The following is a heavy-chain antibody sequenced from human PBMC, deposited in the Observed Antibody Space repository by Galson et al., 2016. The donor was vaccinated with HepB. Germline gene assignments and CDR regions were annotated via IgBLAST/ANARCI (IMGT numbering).Heavy chain of an antibody. V-gene: IGHV4-61*02. CDR3: ASTENSEYETFDY. J-gene: IGHJ4*02. D-gene: IGHD5-12*01. Sequence: TLSLTCTVSGGSISSPSYIWSWIRQPAGKGLEWIGRISYSGSTNYNPSLKSRVTISADTSKNQFSLNLSSVTAADTAVYYCASTENSEYETFDYWGQGNLVILSS. CDR1: GGSISSPSYI. CDR2: ISYSGST.